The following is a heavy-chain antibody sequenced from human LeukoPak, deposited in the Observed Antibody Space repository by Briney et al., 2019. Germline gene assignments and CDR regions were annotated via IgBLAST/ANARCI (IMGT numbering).Heavy chain of an antibody. CDR1: GGSISSGGYY. Sequence: SETLSLTCTVSGGSISSGGYYRSWIRQPPGKGLEWIGYIYNSGSTNYNPSLKSRVTISVDTSKNQFSLKLSSVTAADTAVYYCARELLWFGEWDYFDYWGQGTLVTVSS. D-gene: IGHD3-10*01. CDR3: ARELLWFGEWDYFDY. J-gene: IGHJ4*02. CDR2: IYNSGST. V-gene: IGHV4-61*08.